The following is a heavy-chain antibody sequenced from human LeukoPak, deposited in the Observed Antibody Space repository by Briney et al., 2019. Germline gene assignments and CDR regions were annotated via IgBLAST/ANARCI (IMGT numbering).Heavy chain of an antibody. CDR1: GFTFSSYA. D-gene: IGHD3-9*01. J-gene: IGHJ3*02. V-gene: IGHV3-23*01. Sequence: GGSLRLSCAASGFTFSSYAMSWVRQAPGKGLEWVSAISGSGGSTYYADSVKGRFTISRDNSKNTLYLQMNSQRAEDTAVYYCAKNRVLRYFDWLLSDDAFDIWGQGTMVTVSS. CDR3: AKNRVLRYFDWLLSDDAFDI. CDR2: ISGSGGST.